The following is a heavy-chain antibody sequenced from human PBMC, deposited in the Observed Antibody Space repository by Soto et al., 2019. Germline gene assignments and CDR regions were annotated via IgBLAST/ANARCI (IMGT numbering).Heavy chain of an antibody. V-gene: IGHV1-69*12. J-gene: IGHJ4*02. D-gene: IGHD2-8*01. CDR2: IIPIFGTA. CDR1: GGTFSSYA. Sequence: QVQLVQSGAEVKKPGSSVKVSCKASGGTFSSYAISWVRQAPGQGLEWMGGIIPIFGTANYAQKFQGRVTITADQCTSTAYMELSSLRSEDTAVYYCARSGGGYFTHGVCYTGKLPDYWGQGTLVTVSS. CDR3: ARSGGGYFTHGVCYTGKLPDY.